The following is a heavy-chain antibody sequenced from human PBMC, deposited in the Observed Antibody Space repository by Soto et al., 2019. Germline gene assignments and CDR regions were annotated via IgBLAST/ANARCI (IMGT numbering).Heavy chain of an antibody. V-gene: IGHV3-23*01. J-gene: IGHJ4*02. CDR3: VKDLDSNLPDYYFDY. CDR1: GFTFSSYA. Sequence: PGGSLRLSCAASGFTFSSYAMSWVHQAPGKGLEWVSAISGSGGSTYYADSVKGRFTISRDNSKNTLYLQMNSLRAEDTAVYYCVKDLDSNLPDYYFDYWGQGTLVTVSS. D-gene: IGHD4-4*01. CDR2: ISGSGGST.